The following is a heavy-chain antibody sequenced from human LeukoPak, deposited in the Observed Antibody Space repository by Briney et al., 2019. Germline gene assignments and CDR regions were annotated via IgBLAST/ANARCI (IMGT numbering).Heavy chain of an antibody. CDR3: IRETPHQGSEDY. V-gene: IGHV4-39*07. D-gene: IGHD3-10*01. CDR2: IYYSGST. J-gene: IGHJ4*01. Sequence: SETLSLTCTVSGASISSGGYYWGWIRQPPGKGLEWIGTIYYSGSTYYNPSLKSRLTISVDKSSNQFSLRLSSVTAADTAVYYCIRETPHQGSEDYWGQGTLVTASS. CDR1: GASISSGGYY.